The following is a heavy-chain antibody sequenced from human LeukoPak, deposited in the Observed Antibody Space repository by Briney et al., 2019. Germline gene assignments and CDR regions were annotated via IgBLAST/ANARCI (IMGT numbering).Heavy chain of an antibody. V-gene: IGHV3-74*01. D-gene: IGHD3-10*01. Sequence: GGSLRLSCAASGFTFSSYWTHWDRQAPGKLLVWVSRIHSDGRNTSYADSVKGRFTISRDNAKNTLYLQMNSLRAEDTAVYYCARDQGDYYGSGSSYWYFDLWGRGTLVTVSS. CDR2: IHSDGRNT. J-gene: IGHJ2*01. CDR1: GFTFSSYW. CDR3: ARDQGDYYGSGSSYWYFDL.